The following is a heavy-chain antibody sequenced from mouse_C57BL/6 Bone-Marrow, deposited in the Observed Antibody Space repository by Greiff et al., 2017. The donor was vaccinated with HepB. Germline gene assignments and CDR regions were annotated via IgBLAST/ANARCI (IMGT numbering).Heavy chain of an antibody. CDR3: ASDDYDDGLYFDY. J-gene: IGHJ2*01. V-gene: IGHV1-55*01. Sequence: QVQLQQPGAELVKPGASVKMSCKASGYSFTSYWITWVKQRPGQGLEWIGDIYPGSGSTNYNEKFKSKATLTVDTSSSTAYMQLSSLTSEDSAVYYCASDDYDDGLYFDYWGQGTTLTVSS. D-gene: IGHD2-4*01. CDR2: IYPGSGST. CDR1: GYSFTSYW.